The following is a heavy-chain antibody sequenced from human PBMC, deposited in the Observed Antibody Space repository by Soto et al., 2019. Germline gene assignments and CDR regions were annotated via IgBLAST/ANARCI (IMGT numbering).Heavy chain of an antibody. CDR1: GGTFSNYG. Sequence: QVQLVQSGAEVKKPGSSVKVSCQASGGTFSNYGISWVRQAPGQGPEWLGGLIPLFGTANYAQRFQVRVTITADASTSTAYMELSSRRSEDTAVYYCARPRSYYYDSSAERAFDIWGQGTMVTVSS. V-gene: IGHV1-69*01. CDR3: ARPRSYYYDSSAERAFDI. J-gene: IGHJ3*02. CDR2: LIPLFGTA. D-gene: IGHD3-22*01.